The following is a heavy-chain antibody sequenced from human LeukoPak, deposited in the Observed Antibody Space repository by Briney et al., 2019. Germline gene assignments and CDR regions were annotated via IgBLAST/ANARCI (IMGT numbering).Heavy chain of an antibody. D-gene: IGHD6-13*01. CDR1: GGSINDHA. V-gene: IGHV4-59*11. CDR2: VYYTGSS. CDR3: ARLSRIATAGAYSYHSLDI. J-gene: IGHJ6*02. Sequence: SETLSLTCTLSGGSINDHAWCWIRQPPGRGLEWIGCVYYTGSSEYNASLTSRLTISTDTSNNQLSLKVTSVTAADTGIYSCARLSRIATAGAYSYHSLDIWGQGTTVTVSS.